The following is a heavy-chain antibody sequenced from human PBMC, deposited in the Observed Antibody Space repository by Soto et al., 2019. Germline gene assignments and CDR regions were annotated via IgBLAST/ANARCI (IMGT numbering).Heavy chain of an antibody. J-gene: IGHJ6*03. Sequence: QVQLVQSGAEVKKPGSSVKVSCKASGDTFSNHTISWVRQAPGQGREWMGRIIPSLGVANYAQKFQGRVTITAEKSTSTASMELSSLRSADTAVYYCARVAEMGTVTKGYYYYMDVWGTGTTVTVSS. D-gene: IGHD4-17*01. CDR3: ARVAEMGTVTKGYYYYMDV. CDR1: GDTFSNHT. CDR2: IIPSLGVA. V-gene: IGHV1-69*04.